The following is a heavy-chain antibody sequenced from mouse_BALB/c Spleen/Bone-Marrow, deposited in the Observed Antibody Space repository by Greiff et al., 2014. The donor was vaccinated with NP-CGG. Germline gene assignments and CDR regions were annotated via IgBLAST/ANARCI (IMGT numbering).Heavy chain of an antibody. Sequence: QVQLQQSGAELARPGASVKLSCKASGYTFTSYWMQWVKQRPRQGLEWIGTIYPGDGDTRYTQKFKGKATLTADKSSSTAYMQLSSLASEDSAVYYCARRGPYYALDYWGQGTSVTVSS. CDR1: GYTFTSYW. J-gene: IGHJ4*01. V-gene: IGHV1-87*01. CDR3: ARRGPYYALDY. CDR2: IYPGDGDT.